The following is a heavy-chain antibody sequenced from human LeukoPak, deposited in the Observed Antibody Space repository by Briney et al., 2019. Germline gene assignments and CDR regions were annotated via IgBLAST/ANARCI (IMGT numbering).Heavy chain of an antibody. CDR3: ARKLGPNYYDSSGFDY. Sequence: PGESLKISCKGSGYSFTSYWIGWVRQMPGKGLEWMGIIFTGDSDTRYSPSFQGQVTISTDRSISTAYLQWSSLKASDTAMYYCARKLGPNYYDSSGFDYWGQGTLVTVSS. D-gene: IGHD3-22*01. J-gene: IGHJ4*02. CDR1: GYSFTSYW. CDR2: IFTGDSDT. V-gene: IGHV5-51*01.